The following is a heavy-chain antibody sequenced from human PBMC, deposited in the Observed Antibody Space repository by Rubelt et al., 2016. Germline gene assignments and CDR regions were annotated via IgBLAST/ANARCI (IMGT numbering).Heavy chain of an antibody. CDR3: ARGYDYYDSSGYHNWFDP. Sequence: QLQLQESGPGLVKPSETLSLTCTVSGGSISSSSYYWGWIRQPPWKGLEWIGSIYYSGSTYYNPSLKSRVTISGDTAKNQFSLKLSCVTAADTAVYYCARGYDYYDSSGYHNWFDPWGQGTLVTVSS. CDR1: GGSISSSSYY. J-gene: IGHJ5*02. CDR2: IYYSGST. D-gene: IGHD3-22*01. V-gene: IGHV4-39*01.